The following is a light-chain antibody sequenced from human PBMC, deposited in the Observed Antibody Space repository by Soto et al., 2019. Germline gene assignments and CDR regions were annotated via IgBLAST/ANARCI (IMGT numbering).Light chain of an antibody. CDR2: AVS. CDR1: QTISTY. V-gene: IGKV1-39*01. CDR3: QQTYSTGIFT. J-gene: IGKJ3*01. Sequence: DIQMTQSPSSLSASVGDRVTITCRASQTISTYLNWYQKKPGKAPKLLIDAVSSLQSGVPSRFSGSGSGTDFTLTIRRLQPEDFATYYCQQTYSTGIFTFGPGTKVDFK.